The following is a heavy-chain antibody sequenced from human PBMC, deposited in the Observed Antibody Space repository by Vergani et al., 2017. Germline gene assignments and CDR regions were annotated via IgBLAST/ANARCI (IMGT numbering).Heavy chain of an antibody. CDR2: ITGSGGSR. Sequence: EVQLLESGGGLVQPGGSLRLSCAASGFTFSSFAMSWVRQAPGKGLEWVSAITGSGGSRDYADSVKGRFTISRDNSKDTLYLQMNSLIAEDTAVYYCAKDQTGLGYSNGLFDYWGQGTLVTVSS. D-gene: IGHD5-18*01. V-gene: IGHV3-23*01. CDR1: GFTFSSFA. J-gene: IGHJ4*02. CDR3: AKDQTGLGYSNGLFDY.